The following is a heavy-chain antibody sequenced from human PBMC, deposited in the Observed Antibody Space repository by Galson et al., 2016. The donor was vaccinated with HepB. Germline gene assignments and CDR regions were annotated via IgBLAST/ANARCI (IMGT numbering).Heavy chain of an antibody. CDR3: AREEVPSSYYVWGLGSYFDY. CDR2: IKQDGSEK. D-gene: IGHD1-26*01. Sequence: SLKLSCEASGFTFSSYWMSWVRQAPGKGLEWVANIKQDGSEKYYVDSVKGRFTITRDNAKNSLYLKMNSLRAEDTAVYYCAREEVPSSYYVWGLGSYFDYWGQGTLVTVSS. J-gene: IGHJ4*02. V-gene: IGHV3-7*01. CDR1: GFTFSSYW.